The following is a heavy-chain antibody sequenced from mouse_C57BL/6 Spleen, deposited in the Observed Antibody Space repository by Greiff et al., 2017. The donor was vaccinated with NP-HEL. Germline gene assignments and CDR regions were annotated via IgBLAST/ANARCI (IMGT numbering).Heavy chain of an antibody. CDR2: IYPGDGDT. J-gene: IGHJ3*01. V-gene: IGHV1-80*01. D-gene: IGHD3-1*01. CDR3: ARRGTSSWFAY. CDR1: GYAFSSYW. Sequence: QVQLQQSGAELVKPGASVKISCKASGYAFSSYWMNWVKQRPGKGLEWIGQIYPGDGDTNYNGKFTGKATLTADKSSSTAYMQLSRLTSEDSAVYFCARRGTSSWFAYWGQGTLVTVSA.